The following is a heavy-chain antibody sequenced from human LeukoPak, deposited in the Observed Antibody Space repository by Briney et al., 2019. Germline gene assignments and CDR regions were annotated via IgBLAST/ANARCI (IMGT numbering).Heavy chain of an antibody. D-gene: IGHD6-13*01. CDR1: GYTFTSHY. CDR2: INPSGGST. Sequence: ASGKVSCKASGYTFTSHYMHWVRQAPGQGLEWMGIINPSGGSTNYAQKFQGRLIMTGDTSTGTVYMELSSLRSEDTAVYYCARDEVAGVYYFDYWGQGTLVTVSS. CDR3: ARDEVAGVYYFDY. J-gene: IGHJ4*02. V-gene: IGHV1-46*01.